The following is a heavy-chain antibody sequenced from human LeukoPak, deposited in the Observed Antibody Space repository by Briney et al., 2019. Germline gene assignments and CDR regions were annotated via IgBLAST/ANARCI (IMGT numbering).Heavy chain of an antibody. J-gene: IGHJ6*02. V-gene: IGHV3-30-3*01. CDR2: ISYDGSNK. CDR1: GFTFSTYA. Sequence: GGSLRLSCAASGFTFSTYAMHWVRQAPGKGLEWVAVISYDGSNKYYADSVKGRFTISRDNSKNTLYLQMNSLRAEDTAVCCCARGPSSTSPYYYYYAMDVWGQGTTVTVSS. D-gene: IGHD2-2*01. CDR3: ARGPSSTSPYYYYYAMDV.